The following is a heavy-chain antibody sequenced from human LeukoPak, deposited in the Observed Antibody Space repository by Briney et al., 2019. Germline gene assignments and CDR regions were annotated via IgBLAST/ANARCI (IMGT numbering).Heavy chain of an antibody. CDR1: GYTFTGYY. J-gene: IGHJ5*02. CDR3: ARDAAAMAVNWFDP. Sequence: ASVKVSCKASGYTFTGYYMHWVRQAPGQGLEWMGWINPSSGGTNYAQKFQGRVTMTRDTSISTAYMELSRLRSDDTAVYYCARDAAAMAVNWFDPWGQGTLVTVSS. CDR2: INPSSGGT. D-gene: IGHD5-18*01. V-gene: IGHV1-2*02.